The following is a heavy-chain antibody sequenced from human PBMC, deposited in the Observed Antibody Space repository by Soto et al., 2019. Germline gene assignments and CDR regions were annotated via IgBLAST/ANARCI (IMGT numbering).Heavy chain of an antibody. V-gene: IGHV4-39*01. CDR3: ARLGYYYYGMDV. CDR1: GGSIRSSSYY. Sequence: LSLTCTVSGGSIRSSSYYWGWIRQPPGKGLEWIGSIYYSGSTYYNPSLKSRVTISVDTSKNQFSLKLSSVTAADTAVYYCARLGYYYYGMDVWGQGTTVTVSS. J-gene: IGHJ6*02. CDR2: IYYSGST. D-gene: IGHD3-16*01.